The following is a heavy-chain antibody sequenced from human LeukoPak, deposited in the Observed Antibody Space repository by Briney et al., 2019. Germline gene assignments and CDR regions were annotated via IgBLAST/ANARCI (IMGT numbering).Heavy chain of an antibody. D-gene: IGHD4-23*01. CDR3: ARGARKGDYYGGFFDY. CDR1: GFTFRNYA. CDR2: VSYDGSYK. J-gene: IGHJ4*02. V-gene: IGHV3-30*04. Sequence: GGSLRLSCAASGFTFRNYAIHWVRQAPGKGLEWVAVVSYDGSYKDYAGSVKGRFTISRDNSRNTLYLQMNSLRAQDTAVYYCARGARKGDYYGGFFDYWGQGTLVTVSS.